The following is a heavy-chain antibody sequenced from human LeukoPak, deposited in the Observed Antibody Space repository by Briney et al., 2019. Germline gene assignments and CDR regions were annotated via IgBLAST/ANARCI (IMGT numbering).Heavy chain of an antibody. CDR1: GGSLSSYY. V-gene: IGHV4-59*01. J-gene: IGHJ3*02. CDR3: ARNMGDAFDI. CDR2: IYYSGST. D-gene: IGHD2/OR15-2a*01. Sequence: PSETLSLTCTVSGGSLSSYYWSWIRQPPGKGLEWIGYIYYSGSTNYNPSLKSRVTISVDTSKNQFSLKLSSVTAADTAVYYCARNMGDAFDIWGQGTMVTVSS.